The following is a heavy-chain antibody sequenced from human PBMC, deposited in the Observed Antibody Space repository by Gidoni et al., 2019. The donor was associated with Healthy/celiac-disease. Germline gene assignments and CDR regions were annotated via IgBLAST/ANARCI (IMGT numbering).Heavy chain of an antibody. CDR3: AKDRRYCSGGSCQLPYYYYGVDV. V-gene: IGHV3-30*18. CDR2: ISYDGSKK. CDR1: GFTFRSYG. J-gene: IGHJ6*02. Sequence: QVQLVESGGGVVQPGRSLRLSCAASGFTFRSYGMHWVRQAPGKGLEGVAVISYDGSKKCYADSGKGRFTISRDNSKNTLYLQMNSLRAEDTAVYYCAKDRRYCSGGSCQLPYYYYGVDVWGQGTTVTVSS. D-gene: IGHD2-15*01.